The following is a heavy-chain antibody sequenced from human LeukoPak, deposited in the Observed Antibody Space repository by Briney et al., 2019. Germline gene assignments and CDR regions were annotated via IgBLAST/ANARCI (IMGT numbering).Heavy chain of an antibody. Sequence: GGSLRLSCAASGFTFSSYAMSWVRQAPGKGLEWVSAISGSGGSTYYADSVKGRFTISRDNSKNTLYLQMNSLRVEDTAVYYCAREKGRGVISPYYDYWGQGTLVTVSS. J-gene: IGHJ4*02. CDR1: GFTFSSYA. CDR3: AREKGRGVISPYYDY. CDR2: ISGSGGST. V-gene: IGHV3-23*01. D-gene: IGHD3-10*01.